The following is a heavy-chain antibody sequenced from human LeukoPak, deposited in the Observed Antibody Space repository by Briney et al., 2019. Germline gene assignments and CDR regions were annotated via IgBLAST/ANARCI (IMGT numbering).Heavy chain of an antibody. D-gene: IGHD3-3*01. V-gene: IGHV4-34*01. CDR3: ARVKSFRYDFWSRKKEIWFDP. CDR1: GGSFSGYY. Sequence: KPSETLSLTCAVYGGSFSGYYWSWIRQPPGKGLEWIGEINHSGSTNYNPSLKSRVTISVDTSKNQFSPKLGSVTAADTAVYYCARVKSFRYDFWSRKKEIWFDPWGQGTLVTVSS. J-gene: IGHJ5*02. CDR2: INHSGST.